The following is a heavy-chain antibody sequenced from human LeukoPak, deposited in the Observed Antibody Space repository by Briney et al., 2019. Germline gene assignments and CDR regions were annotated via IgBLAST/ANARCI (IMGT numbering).Heavy chain of an antibody. CDR3: ARGDDSRYNYYYYYYGMDV. V-gene: IGHV3-7*05. J-gene: IGHJ6*02. D-gene: IGHD5-12*01. CDR1: GFTFSSYW. Sequence: GGSLRLSCAASGFTFSSYWMSWVRQAPGKGLEWVANIKQDGSEKYYVDSVKGRFNISRDNAKNSLYLQMNSLRAEDPAVYYCARGDDSRYNYYYYYYGMDVWGQGTRVTVSS. CDR2: IKQDGSEK.